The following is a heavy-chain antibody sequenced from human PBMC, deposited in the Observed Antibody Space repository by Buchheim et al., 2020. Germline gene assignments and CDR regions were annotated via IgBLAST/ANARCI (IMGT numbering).Heavy chain of an antibody. J-gene: IGHJ4*02. CDR1: GGSFRSSGSF. CDR2: TFYGGDT. Sequence: QVQLQESGSRLVKPSNTLSLTCTVSGGSFRSSGSFWAWIRQTPGKGLVWIGSTFYGGDTYDKPSLKSRVTISVDSYRNRFSLSLNSATAADTAVYYCAKARGAAAASSFDYWGQG. D-gene: IGHD2-15*01. CDR3: AKARGAAAASSFDY. V-gene: IGHV4-39*07.